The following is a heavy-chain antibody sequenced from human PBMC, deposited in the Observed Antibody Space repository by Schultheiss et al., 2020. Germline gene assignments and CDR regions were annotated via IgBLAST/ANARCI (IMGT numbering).Heavy chain of an antibody. CDR1: GFTFDDYA. CDR3: TTEEIAVAGTVDY. V-gene: IGHV3-23*01. D-gene: IGHD6-19*01. Sequence: GGSLRLSCAASGFTFDDYAMHWVRQAPGKGLEWVSAISGSGGSTYYADSVKGRFTISRDNSKNTLYLQMNSLRAEDTAVYYCTTEEIAVAGTVDYWGQGTLVTVYS. J-gene: IGHJ4*02. CDR2: ISGSGGST.